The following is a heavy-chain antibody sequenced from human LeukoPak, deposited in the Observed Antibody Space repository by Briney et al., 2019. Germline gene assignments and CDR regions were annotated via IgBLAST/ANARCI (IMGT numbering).Heavy chain of an antibody. CDR1: GFTFSSYW. J-gene: IGHJ5*02. CDR2: IKQDGSEK. D-gene: IGHD3-10*01. CDR3: ARGTMVKGSNWFDP. V-gene: IGHV3-7*01. Sequence: GGSLRLSCAASGFTFSSYWISWVRQAPGKGLEWVANIKQDGSEKYYVDSVKGRFTISRDNAKNSLYLQMNSLRAEDTAVYYCARGTMVKGSNWFDPWGQGTLVTVSS.